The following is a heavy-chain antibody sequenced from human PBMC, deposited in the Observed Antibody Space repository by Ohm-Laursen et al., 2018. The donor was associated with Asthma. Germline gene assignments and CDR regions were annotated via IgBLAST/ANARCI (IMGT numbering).Heavy chain of an antibody. V-gene: IGHV3-23*01. CDR1: KFTFSNYA. J-gene: IGHJ4*02. D-gene: IGHD3-10*01. CDR3: ARDLSTYYVFDH. Sequence: SLRLSCAASKFTFSNYAMNWVRQPPGKGLEWVSEISSTGGSTDYADSVKGRFTTSRDNSKSTMYLQMNSLRAEDTAVYFCARDLSTYYVFDHCGQGTLVTVSS. CDR2: ISSTGGST.